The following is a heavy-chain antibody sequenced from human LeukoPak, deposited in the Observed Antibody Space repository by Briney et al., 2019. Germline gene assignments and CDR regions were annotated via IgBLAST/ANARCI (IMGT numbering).Heavy chain of an antibody. D-gene: IGHD2-21*01. CDR2: INPSGGST. Sequence: ASVKVSCKASGYTFTSYYMHWVRQAPGQGLEWMGIINPSGGSTSCAQKFQGRVTMTRDTSTSTVYMELSSLRSEDTAVYYCARAPGLGPRPLYLMWSGNFDYWGQGTLVTVSS. CDR3: ARAPGLGPRPLYLMWSGNFDY. V-gene: IGHV1-46*01. J-gene: IGHJ4*02. CDR1: GYTFTSYY.